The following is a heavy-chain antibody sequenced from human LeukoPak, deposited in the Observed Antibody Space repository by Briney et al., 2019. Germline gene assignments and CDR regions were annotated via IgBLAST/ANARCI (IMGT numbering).Heavy chain of an antibody. CDR3: ARQGTYVGYSSSWYAH. CDR1: GGTFSSYA. V-gene: IGHV1-69*13. CDR2: IIPIFGTA. Sequence: SVKVSCKASGGTFSSYAISWVRQAPGQGLEWMGGIIPIFGTANYAQKFQGRVTITADESTSTAYMELSSLRSGDTAVYYCARQGTYVGYSSSWYAHWGQGTLVTVSS. D-gene: IGHD6-13*01. J-gene: IGHJ5*02.